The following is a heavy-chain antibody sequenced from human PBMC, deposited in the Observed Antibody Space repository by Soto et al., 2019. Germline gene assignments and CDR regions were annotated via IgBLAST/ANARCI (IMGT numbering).Heavy chain of an antibody. J-gene: IGHJ5*02. CDR1: GFSFSTYA. D-gene: IGHD6-13*01. CDR3: AKAGGVAAGTHWFDP. CDR2: ISASDTT. Sequence: EVQLLESGGDLIQPGGSLRLSCAASGFSFSTYAMSWVRQAPGKGLDWVSAISASDTTYYADSVRGRFTISRDNSKDTLYLQMNSLRADDTAVYYCAKAGGVAAGTHWFDPWGQGTLVTVSS. V-gene: IGHV3-23*01.